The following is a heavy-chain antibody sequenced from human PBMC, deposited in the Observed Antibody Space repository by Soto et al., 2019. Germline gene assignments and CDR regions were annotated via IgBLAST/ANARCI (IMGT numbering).Heavy chain of an antibody. CDR3: TTDWEDIVLAPAAMIGY. V-gene: IGHV3-15*07. CDR1: GFTFSNAW. J-gene: IGHJ4*02. D-gene: IGHD2-2*01. Sequence: EVQLVESGGGLVKPGGSLRLSCAASGFTFSNAWMNWVRQAPGKGLEWVGRMKSKTDGGTTDYTAPVKGRFTISRDDSTAKLYLKMNSLKPEDTAVYDCTTDWEDIVLAPAAMIGYWGQGTLVPVSS. CDR2: MKSKTDGGTT.